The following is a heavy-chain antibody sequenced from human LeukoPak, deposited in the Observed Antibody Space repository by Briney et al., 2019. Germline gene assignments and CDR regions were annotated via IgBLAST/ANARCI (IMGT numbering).Heavy chain of an antibody. Sequence: GGSLRLSCAASGFSFSSYSMNWVRQAPGKGLEWVSSISSSSSYIFYADSVKGRFTISRDNAKNSLYLQVNSLRAEDTAIYYCARDLVGSITMDVWGKGTTVTVSS. J-gene: IGHJ6*03. CDR1: GFSFSSYS. CDR3: ARDLVGSITMDV. CDR2: ISSSSSYI. V-gene: IGHV3-21*01. D-gene: IGHD5-12*01.